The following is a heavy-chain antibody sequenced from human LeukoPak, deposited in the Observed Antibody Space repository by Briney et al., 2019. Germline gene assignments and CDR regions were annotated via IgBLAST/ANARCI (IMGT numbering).Heavy chain of an antibody. D-gene: IGHD1-26*01. CDR2: IYNSGST. CDR3: VRDWEGFNFDI. Sequence: SETLSLTCTVSGGSVSSYYWSWIRQPPGEGLEWIAYIYNSGSTNYDLSLKSRVTISVDTSKNQFSLKLSSVTAADTAVYYCVRDWEGFNFDIWGQGTMVTVSS. CDR1: GGSVSSYY. J-gene: IGHJ3*02. V-gene: IGHV4-59*02.